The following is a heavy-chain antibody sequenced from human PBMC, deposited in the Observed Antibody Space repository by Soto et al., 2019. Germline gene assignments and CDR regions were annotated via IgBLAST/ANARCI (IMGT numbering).Heavy chain of an antibody. D-gene: IGHD4-17*01. Sequence: ASVKVSCKASGYSFTDYGINWVRQAPGQGLEWMGWISTYNGNTNYAQKFQGRVTMTTDTSTSTAYMELRSLGSDDTAVYYCARRATVTTFDYWGQGTLVTVSS. CDR3: ARRATVTTFDY. J-gene: IGHJ4*02. CDR2: ISTYNGNT. CDR1: GYSFTDYG. V-gene: IGHV1-18*01.